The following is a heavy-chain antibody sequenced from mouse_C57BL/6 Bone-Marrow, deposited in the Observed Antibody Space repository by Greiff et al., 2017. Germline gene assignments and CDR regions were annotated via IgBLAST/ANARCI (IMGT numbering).Heavy chain of an antibody. D-gene: IGHD3-2*02. V-gene: IGHV1-64*01. CDR1: GYTFTSYW. CDR3: AGQLRLPHYYAMDY. Sequence: VKLQQPGAELVKPGASVKLSCKASGYTFTSYWMHWVKQRPGQGLEWIRMIHPNSGSTNYNEKFKSKATLTVDKSSSTAYMQLSSLTSEDSAVYYCAGQLRLPHYYAMDYWGQGTSVTVSS. CDR2: IHPNSGST. J-gene: IGHJ4*01.